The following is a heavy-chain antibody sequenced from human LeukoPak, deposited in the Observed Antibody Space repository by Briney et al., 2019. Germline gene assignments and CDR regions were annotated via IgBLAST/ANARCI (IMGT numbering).Heavy chain of an antibody. J-gene: IGHJ6*03. CDR3: ARIYITGTTLWSSYYYYYMDV. V-gene: IGHV4-59*01. D-gene: IGHD1-7*01. Sequence: PSETLSLTCTVSGGPISSYYWSWIRQPPGKGLEWIGYIYYSGSTNYNPSLKSRVTISVDTSKKQFSLKLSSVTAADTAVYYCARIYITGTTLWSSYYYYYMDVWGKGTTVTVSS. CDR1: GGPISSYY. CDR2: IYYSGST.